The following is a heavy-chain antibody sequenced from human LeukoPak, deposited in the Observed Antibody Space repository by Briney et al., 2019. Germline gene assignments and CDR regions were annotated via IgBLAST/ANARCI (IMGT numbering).Heavy chain of an antibody. V-gene: IGHV4-34*01. CDR1: GGSFSGYY. J-gene: IGHJ5*02. CDR3: ARVRYCSTTSCP. Sequence: TSETLSLTCAVYGGSFSGYYWSWIRQPPGKGLEWIGEINHSGSTNYNPSLKSRVTISVDTSKNQFSLKLISVTAADTAVYYCARVRYCSTTSCPWGQGTLVTVSS. CDR2: INHSGST. D-gene: IGHD2-2*01.